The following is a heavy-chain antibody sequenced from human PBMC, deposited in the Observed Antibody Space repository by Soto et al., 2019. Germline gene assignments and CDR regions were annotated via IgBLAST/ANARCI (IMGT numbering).Heavy chain of an antibody. CDR1: GFTVSSNY. CDR3: ARDVYYYDSSAYWAY. J-gene: IGHJ4*02. CDR2: IYSGGSSSYI. Sequence: GGSLRLSCAASGFTVSSNYMGWVRQAPGKGLEWVSVIYSGGSSSYIYYADSVKGRFTISRDNAKNSLYLQMNSLRAEDTAVYYCARDVYYYDSSAYWAYWGQGTLVTVSS. D-gene: IGHD3-22*01. V-gene: IGHV3-53*01.